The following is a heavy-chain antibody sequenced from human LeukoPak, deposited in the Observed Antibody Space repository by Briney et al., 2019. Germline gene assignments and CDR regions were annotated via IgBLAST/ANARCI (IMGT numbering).Heavy chain of an antibody. V-gene: IGHV4-4*07. CDR1: GGSISSYY. CDR2: IYTSGST. CDR3: ARAVGSGSFQTYYYYMDV. D-gene: IGHD3-10*01. J-gene: IGHJ6*03. Sequence: SETLSLTCTVSGGSISSYYWSWIRQPAGKGLEWIGRIYTSGSTNYNPSLKSRVTMSVDTSKNQFSLKLSSVAAADTAVYYCARAVGSGSFQTYYYYMDVWGKGTTVTISS.